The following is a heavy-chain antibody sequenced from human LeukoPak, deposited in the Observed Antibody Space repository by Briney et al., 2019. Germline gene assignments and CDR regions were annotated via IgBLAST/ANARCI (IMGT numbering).Heavy chain of an antibody. Sequence: GGSLRLSCAASGFTFSSYAMSCVRQAPRKGLEWVSTIRGSGGGTYYADSVKGRFTISRDNSKNTLYLQMNSLRDEDTALYYCAKAGIGVVGYFDYWGQGTLVIVSS. CDR2: IRGSGGGT. D-gene: IGHD6-19*01. CDR1: GFTFSSYA. V-gene: IGHV3-23*01. CDR3: AKAGIGVVGYFDY. J-gene: IGHJ4*02.